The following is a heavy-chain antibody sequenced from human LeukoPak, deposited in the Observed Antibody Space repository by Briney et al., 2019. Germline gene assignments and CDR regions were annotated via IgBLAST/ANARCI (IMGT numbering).Heavy chain of an antibody. CDR2: IYPSDSDT. J-gene: IGHJ4*02. D-gene: IGHD6-19*01. V-gene: IGHV5-51*01. Sequence: GESLKISCKGSGYTFTNHWIGWVRQMPGKGLEWMGIIYPSDSDTRYSPSFQGQVTISADKSISTAYLQWSSLKASDTAMYYCARQGRQRLVVLGETYFDCWGQGTLVTVSS. CDR1: GYTFTNHW. CDR3: ARQGRQRLVVLGETYFDC.